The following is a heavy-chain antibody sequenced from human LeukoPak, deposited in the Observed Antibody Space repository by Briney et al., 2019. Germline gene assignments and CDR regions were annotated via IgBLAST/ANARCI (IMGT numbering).Heavy chain of an antibody. D-gene: IGHD3-3*01. V-gene: IGHV4-39*01. Sequence: MSSETLSLTCTVSGGSISSSSYYWGWIRQPPGKGLEWIGSIYYSGSTYYNPSLKSRVTISVDTSKNQFSLKLSSVTAADTAVYYCARPDRYDFWFDPWGQGTLVTVSS. CDR2: IYYSGST. CDR1: GGSISSSSYY. J-gene: IGHJ5*02. CDR3: ARPDRYDFWFDP.